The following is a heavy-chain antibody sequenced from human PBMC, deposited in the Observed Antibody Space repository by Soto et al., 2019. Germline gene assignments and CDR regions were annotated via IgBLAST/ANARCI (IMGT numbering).Heavy chain of an antibody. CDR2: IIPIFGTA. CDR1: GGTFSSYA. CDR3: ARKVSGIVVPAAIDWFDP. Sequence: EASVKVSCKASGGTFSSYAISWVRQAPGQGLEWMGGIIPIFGTANYAQKFQGRVTITADKSTSTAYMELSSLRSEDTAVYYCARKVSGIVVPAAIDWFDPWGQGTLVTVSS. V-gene: IGHV1-69*06. J-gene: IGHJ5*02. D-gene: IGHD2-2*02.